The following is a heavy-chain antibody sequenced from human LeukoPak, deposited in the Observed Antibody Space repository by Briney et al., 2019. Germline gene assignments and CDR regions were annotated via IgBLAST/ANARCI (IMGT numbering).Heavy chain of an antibody. J-gene: IGHJ4*02. Sequence: GGSLRLSCAASGFNFSDYALHWVRQAPGKGLQWVALISYDGSQKYYTDSVKPRFTISRDNSDDTLYLHMHSLRPDDTAVYYCARGWIRYFDYWGQGTLVTVSS. D-gene: IGHD3-9*01. V-gene: IGHV3-30-3*01. CDR2: ISYDGSQK. CDR1: GFNFSDYA. CDR3: ARGWIRYFDY.